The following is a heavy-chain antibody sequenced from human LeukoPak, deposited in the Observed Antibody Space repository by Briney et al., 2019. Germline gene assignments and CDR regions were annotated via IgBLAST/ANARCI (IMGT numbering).Heavy chain of an antibody. CDR3: ARDNWQQLAQRYCFDY. CDR2: TYYRSKWYN. J-gene: IGHJ4*02. Sequence: SQTLSLTCAISGDSVSSNSAAWNWIRQSPSRGLEWLGRTYYRSKWYNEYAVSVKSRITINPDTSKNQFSLQLNSVTPEDTAVYYCARDNWQQLAQRYCFDYWGQGTLVTVSS. D-gene: IGHD6-13*01. CDR1: GDSVSSNSAA. V-gene: IGHV6-1*01.